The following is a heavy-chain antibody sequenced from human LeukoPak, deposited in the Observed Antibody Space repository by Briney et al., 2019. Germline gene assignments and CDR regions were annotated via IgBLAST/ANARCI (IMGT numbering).Heavy chain of an antibody. Sequence: GGSLRLSCAASGFSSDSYGMSWVRQAPGKGLEWVSVITDSGGTTFYADSVKGRFTISRDNSKNTLYLQMNSLSAEDSAIYYCAKLWRGSYPRYFDYWGQGALVTVSS. V-gene: IGHV3-23*01. CDR3: AKLWRGSYPRYFDY. D-gene: IGHD1-26*01. CDR1: GFSSDSYG. CDR2: ITDSGGTT. J-gene: IGHJ4*02.